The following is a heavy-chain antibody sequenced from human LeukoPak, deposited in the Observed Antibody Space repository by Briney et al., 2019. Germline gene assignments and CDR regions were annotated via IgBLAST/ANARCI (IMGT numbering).Heavy chain of an antibody. V-gene: IGHV3-73*01. D-gene: IGHD3-9*01. CDR2: IRTQANNDAT. CDR1: GFTFSDSA. CDR3: AGDYNALTGLNY. Sequence: GGSLRLSCAASGFTFSDSAMHWVRQASGKGLEWLGRIRTQANNDATAYGASGKGRFIIARDDSRNTAYLQMNSLKTEDTAVYYCAGDYNALTGLNYWGQGTLVTVSS. J-gene: IGHJ4*02.